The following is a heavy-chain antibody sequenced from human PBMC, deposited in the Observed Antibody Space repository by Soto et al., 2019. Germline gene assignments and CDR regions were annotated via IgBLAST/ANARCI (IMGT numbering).Heavy chain of an antibody. CDR1: GGSVSSGSYY. CDR2: IYYSGST. CDR3: ARAYWGPDCYSRNWFDP. Sequence: PSETLSLTCTVSGGSVSSGSYYWSWIRQPPGKGLEWIGYIYYSGSTNYNPSLKSRVTISVDTSKNQFSLKPSSVTAADTAVYYCARAYWGPDCYSRNWFDPWGQGGLVTGSS. V-gene: IGHV4-61*01. J-gene: IGHJ5*02. D-gene: IGHD2-21*02.